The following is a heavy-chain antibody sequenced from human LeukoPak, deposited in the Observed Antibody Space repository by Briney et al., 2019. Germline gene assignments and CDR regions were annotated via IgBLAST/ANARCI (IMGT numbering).Heavy chain of an antibody. Sequence: GGSLRLSCAASGFTFSSYAMSWVRQAPGKGLEWVSAISGSGGSTYYADSVKGRFTISRDNSKNTLYLQMNSLRAEDTAVYYCAKDLMVVPAAPADVWGQGTTVTVSS. CDR1: GFTFSSYA. V-gene: IGHV3-23*01. CDR3: AKDLMVVPAAPADV. D-gene: IGHD2-2*01. J-gene: IGHJ6*02. CDR2: ISGSGGST.